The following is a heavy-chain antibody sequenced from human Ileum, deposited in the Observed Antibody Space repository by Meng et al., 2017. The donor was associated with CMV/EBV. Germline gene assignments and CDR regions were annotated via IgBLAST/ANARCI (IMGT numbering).Heavy chain of an antibody. Sequence: QIQLQQHVHGLAKPSETLSLPCTISGDIVSIKNVAWNWIRQSPLRGFEWLGRTANSSKWDYEYSVSVKSRITISPDTSKNQFSLQLRSVTPEDTAVYYCARESELLRFDHWGQGTLVTVSS. D-gene: IGHD6-6*01. CDR1: GDIVSIKNVA. CDR3: ARESELLRFDH. V-gene: IGHV6-1*01. J-gene: IGHJ4*02. CDR2: TANSSKWDY.